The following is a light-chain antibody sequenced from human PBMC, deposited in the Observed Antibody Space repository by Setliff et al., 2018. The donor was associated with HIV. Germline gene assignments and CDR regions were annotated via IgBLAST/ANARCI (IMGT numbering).Light chain of an antibody. CDR2: DVS. Sequence: QSALTQPASVSGSPGQSITISCTGTSSDVGGYNYVSWYQQYPGKAPKLMIYDVSKRPSGVSNRFSGSKSGNTASLTISGLQAEDEADHYCSSYTSSSTYVFGSGTKVTVL. V-gene: IGLV2-14*01. CDR3: SSYTSSSTYV. J-gene: IGLJ1*01. CDR1: SSDVGGYNY.